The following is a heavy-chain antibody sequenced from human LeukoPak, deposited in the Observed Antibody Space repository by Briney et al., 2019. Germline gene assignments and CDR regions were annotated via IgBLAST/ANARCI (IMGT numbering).Heavy chain of an antibody. D-gene: IGHD4-17*01. CDR1: GFTFDDYA. CDR3: AKDGDGDYAWYFDL. V-gene: IGHV3-9*01. Sequence: PGRSLRLSCAASGFTFDDYAMHWVRQAPGKGLEWVSGISWNSGSIGYADSVKGRFTISRDNAKNSLYLQMNSLRAEDTALYYCAKDGDGDYAWYFDLGGRGTLVTVSS. CDR2: ISWNSGSI. J-gene: IGHJ2*01.